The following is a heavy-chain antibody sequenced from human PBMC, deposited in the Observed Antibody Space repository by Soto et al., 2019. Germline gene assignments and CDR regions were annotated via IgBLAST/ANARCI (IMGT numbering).Heavy chain of an antibody. V-gene: IGHV4-4*07. Sequence: SETLALSCSVSGTCVSNYYWSWIRQPAGKGLEHIGRIYTSGGTSYNPSLKSRVTMSLDTSQTQIYLNLTSVTAADTAVYYCARGGIQLSYAFDYWAQRILLTVSS. CDR2: IYTSGGT. J-gene: IGHJ4*02. CDR1: GTCVSNYY. CDR3: ARGGIQLSYAFDY. D-gene: IGHD5-18*01.